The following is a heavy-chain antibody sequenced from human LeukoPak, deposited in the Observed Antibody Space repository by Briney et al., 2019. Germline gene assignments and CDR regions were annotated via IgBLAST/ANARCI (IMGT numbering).Heavy chain of an antibody. Sequence: ASVKVSCKASGCTFTGYYMHWVRQAPGQGLEWMGWINPNSGGTNYAQKFQGRVTMTRDTSISTAYMELSRLRSDDTAVYYCARVRRFGELLGGFDYWGQGTLVTVSS. J-gene: IGHJ4*02. D-gene: IGHD3-10*01. CDR1: GCTFTGYY. CDR2: INPNSGGT. CDR3: ARVRRFGELLGGFDY. V-gene: IGHV1-2*02.